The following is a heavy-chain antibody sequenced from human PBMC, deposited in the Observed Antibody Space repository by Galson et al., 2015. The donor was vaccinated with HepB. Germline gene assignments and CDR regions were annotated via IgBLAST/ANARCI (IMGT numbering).Heavy chain of an antibody. J-gene: IGHJ4*02. V-gene: IGHV1-46*01. D-gene: IGHD5-24*01. CDR3: ARDRGRWLQSEKLGFGYFDY. Sequence: SVKVSCKASGYTFTSYYMHWVRQAPGQGLEWMRIINPSGGSTSYAQKFQGRVTMTRDTSTSTVYMELSSLRSEDTAVYYCARDRGRWLQSEKLGFGYFDYWGQGTLVTVSS. CDR1: GYTFTSYY. CDR2: INPSGGST.